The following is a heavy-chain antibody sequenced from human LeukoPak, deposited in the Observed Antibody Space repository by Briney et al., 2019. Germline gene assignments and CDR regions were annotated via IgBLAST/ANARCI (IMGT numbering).Heavy chain of an antibody. Sequence: PGGSLRLSCAASGFTFSSYAMSWIRQPPGKALEWIGYIHYSGGTNYNPSLKSRVTMSVDTSKNQFSLKLSSVTAADTAVYYCARHEPKGDHQNAFDMWGQGTKVTVSS. CDR1: GFTFSSYA. CDR3: ARHEPKGDHQNAFDM. V-gene: IGHV4-59*08. CDR2: IHYSGGT. D-gene: IGHD2-21*02. J-gene: IGHJ3*02.